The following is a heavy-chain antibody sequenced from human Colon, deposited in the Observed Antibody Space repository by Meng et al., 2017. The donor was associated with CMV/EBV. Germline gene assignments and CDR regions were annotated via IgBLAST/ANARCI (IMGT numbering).Heavy chain of an antibody. CDR1: GGSFSGYY. CDR3: ASILFAAAAGGWGGY. D-gene: IGHD6-13*01. V-gene: IGHV4-34*01. CDR2: INHSGST. J-gene: IGHJ4*02. Sequence: QVQLQQWGAGLLKTSETLSLTCAVYGGSFSGYYWSWIRQPPGKGLGWIGEINHSGSTNYNPSLKSRVTISVDTSKNQFSLKLSSVTAADTAVYYCASILFAAAAGGWGGYWGQGTLVTVSS.